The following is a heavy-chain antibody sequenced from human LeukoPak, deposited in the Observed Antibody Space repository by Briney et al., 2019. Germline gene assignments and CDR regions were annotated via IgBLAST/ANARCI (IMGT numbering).Heavy chain of an antibody. CDR1: GYTLTSYG. CDR3: ARSLVAIYYYYGMDV. V-gene: IGHV1-18*01. Sequence: GASVKVSCKASGYTLTSYGISWVRQAPGQGLEWMGWISAYNGNTNYAQKLQGRVTMTTDTSTSTAYMELRSLRSDDTAVYYCARSLVAIYYYYGMDVWGQGTTVTVSS. J-gene: IGHJ6*02. CDR2: ISAYNGNT. D-gene: IGHD5-12*01.